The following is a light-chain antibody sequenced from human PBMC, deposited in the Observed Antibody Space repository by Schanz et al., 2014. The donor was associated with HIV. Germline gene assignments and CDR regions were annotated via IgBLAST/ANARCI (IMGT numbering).Light chain of an antibody. CDR2: DVS. J-gene: IGLJ2*01. CDR1: SSDVGGYNY. CDR3: SSYTSSILI. Sequence: QSALTQPASVSGSPGQSITISCTGTSSDVGGYNYVSWYQQHPGKAPKLMIYDVSNRPSGVSNRFSGSKSGNTASLTISGLQAEDEADYYCSSYTSSILIFGGGTQPTVL. V-gene: IGLV2-14*01.